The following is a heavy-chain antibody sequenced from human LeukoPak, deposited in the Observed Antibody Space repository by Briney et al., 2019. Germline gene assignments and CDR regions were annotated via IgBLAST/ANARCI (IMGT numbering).Heavy chain of an antibody. D-gene: IGHD1-26*01. J-gene: IGHJ4*02. V-gene: IGHV3-53*01. CDR1: GFTVSSNY. CDR3: APIPYSGSCEECGY. CDR2: IYSGGST. Sequence: GSLGLSCAASGFTVSSNYMSWVRQAPGKGLEWVSVIYSGGSTYYADSVKGRFTISRDNSKNTLYLQMNSLRAEDTAVYYCAPIPYSGSCEECGYWGQGTLVTVSS.